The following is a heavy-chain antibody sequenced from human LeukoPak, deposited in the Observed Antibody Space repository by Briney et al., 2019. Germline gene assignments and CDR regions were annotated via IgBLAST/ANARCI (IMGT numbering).Heavy chain of an antibody. Sequence: GGSLRLSCAASGFTFSSYSMNWVRQAPGKGLEWVSYISSSSSTIYYADSVKGRFTISRDNAKNSLYLQMNSLRAEDTAVYYCAREGYDSSGYRYYFDYWGQGTLVIVSP. V-gene: IGHV3-48*01. CDR2: ISSSSSTI. J-gene: IGHJ4*02. CDR1: GFTFSSYS. CDR3: AREGYDSSGYRYYFDY. D-gene: IGHD3-22*01.